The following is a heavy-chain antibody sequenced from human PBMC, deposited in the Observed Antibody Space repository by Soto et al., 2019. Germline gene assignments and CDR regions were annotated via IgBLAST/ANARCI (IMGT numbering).Heavy chain of an antibody. Sequence: QVQLVESGGAGLRPGRSLSLSCAASGFTFTSYGMHWVPQAPGRGLKGVEVISKDGSNKYNADSVKGRFTISRDNSKNTLYLQMDSLRAENTAVYYCANSEADPYSNYAVLFRDYWGQGILVAVSS. CDR3: ANSEADPYSNYAVLFRDY. CDR2: ISKDGSNK. V-gene: IGHV3-30*18. D-gene: IGHD4-4*01. CDR1: GFTFTSYG. J-gene: IGHJ4*02.